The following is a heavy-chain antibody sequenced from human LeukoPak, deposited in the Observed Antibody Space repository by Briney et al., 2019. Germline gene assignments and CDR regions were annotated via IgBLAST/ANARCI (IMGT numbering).Heavy chain of an antibody. CDR2: IFYSGST. J-gene: IGHJ4*02. CDR1: GGSISSYY. V-gene: IGHV4-59*08. CDR3: ARRGSGRSFDY. Sequence: SETLSLTCTVSGGSISSYYWSWFRQPPGKGLEWIGYIFYSGSTNYNPSLKSRVTISVDTSKNQFSLKLSSVTAADTAVYFCARRGSGRSFDYWGQGTLVTVSS. D-gene: IGHD3-10*01.